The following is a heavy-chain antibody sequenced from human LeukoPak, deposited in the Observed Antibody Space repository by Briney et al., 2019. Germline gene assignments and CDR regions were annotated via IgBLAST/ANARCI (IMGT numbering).Heavy chain of an antibody. CDR3: AKMVHSEQWLVPFDY. V-gene: IGHV3-23*01. CDR2: CSGSGGST. J-gene: IGHJ4*02. Sequence: GGSLRLSCAASGFTFSNFAMNWVRQAPGKGLEWVSTCSGSGGSTYYADSVKGRFTISRDNSKNTLYLQMNSLRAEDTAVYYCAKMVHSEQWLVPFDYWGQGTLVTVSS. CDR1: GFTFSNFA. D-gene: IGHD6-19*01.